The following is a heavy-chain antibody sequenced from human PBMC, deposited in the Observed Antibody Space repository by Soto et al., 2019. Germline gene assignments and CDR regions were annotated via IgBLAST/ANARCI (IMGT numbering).Heavy chain of an antibody. CDR3: ARVNDFWTGYYSPNWFDP. D-gene: IGHD3-3*01. Sequence: SETLSLTCTVSGGSISSYYWTWIRQPPGKGLEWIGYIYYSGSTNHNPSLKSRVTISVDTSKNQFSLKLSSVTAADTAVYYCARVNDFWTGYYSPNWFDPWCPAPLVTVSS. CDR2: IYYSGST. J-gene: IGHJ5*02. V-gene: IGHV4-59*01. CDR1: GGSISSYY.